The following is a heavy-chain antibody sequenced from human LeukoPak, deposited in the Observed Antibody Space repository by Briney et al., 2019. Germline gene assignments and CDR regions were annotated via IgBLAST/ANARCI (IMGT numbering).Heavy chain of an antibody. CDR3: ARVTGAHLDY. CDR1: GFTFSSYA. CDR2: ISSNGGST. J-gene: IGHJ4*02. V-gene: IGHV3-64*01. Sequence: GGSLRLSCAASGFTFSSYAMHWVRQAPGKGLEYVSAISSNGGSTYYANSVKGRFTISRDNSKNTLYLQVGSLRAEDMAVYYCARVTGAHLDYWGQGTLVTVSS. D-gene: IGHD3-10*01.